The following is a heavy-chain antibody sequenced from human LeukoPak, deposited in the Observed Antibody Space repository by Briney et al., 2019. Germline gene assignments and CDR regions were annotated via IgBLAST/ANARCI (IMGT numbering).Heavy chain of an antibody. CDR3: AKDRSCTNDLCHGDSDY. CDR2: ISGSGGST. J-gene: IGHJ4*02. D-gene: IGHD2-8*01. V-gene: IGHV3-23*01. Sequence: GGSLRLSCAASGFTFSSYAVSWVRQAPGKGLEWVSSISGSGGSTYSADSVKGRFTTSRDNSKNTLYLQMNSLRAEDTALYYCAKDRSCTNDLCHGDSDYWGQGTLVTVSS. CDR1: GFTFSSYA.